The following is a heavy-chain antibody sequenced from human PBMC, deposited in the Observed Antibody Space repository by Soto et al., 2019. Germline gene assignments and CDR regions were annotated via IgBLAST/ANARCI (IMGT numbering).Heavy chain of an antibody. J-gene: IGHJ4*02. Sequence: PSETLSLTCTVSGGSISSYYWSWIRQPPGKGLEWLGYIFYNGNTNYNPSIKSRVTISVDTSKNQFSLNLSSVTAADTAVYYCARQVSTEAGDYFDYWGQGTLVTVSS. CDR1: GGSISSYY. D-gene: IGHD1-26*01. CDR3: ARQVSTEAGDYFDY. CDR2: IFYNGNT. V-gene: IGHV4-59*01.